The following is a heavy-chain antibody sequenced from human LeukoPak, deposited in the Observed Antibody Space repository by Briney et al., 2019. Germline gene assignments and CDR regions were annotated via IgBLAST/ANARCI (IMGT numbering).Heavy chain of an antibody. CDR1: GFTFSSYG. V-gene: IGHV3-30*02. J-gene: IGHJ1*01. Sequence: GGSLRLSCAASGFTFSSYGMHWVRQAPGKGLEWVAFIRYDGSNKYYADSVKGRFTISRDNSKNTLYLQMNSLRAEDTAVYYCAKDEDIVVAPAAIPGAEYFQHWGQGTLVTVSS. CDR3: AKDEDIVVAPAAIPGAEYFQH. CDR2: IRYDGSNK. D-gene: IGHD2-2*02.